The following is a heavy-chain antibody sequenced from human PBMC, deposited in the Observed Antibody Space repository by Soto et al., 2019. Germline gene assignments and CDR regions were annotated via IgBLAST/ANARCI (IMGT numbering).Heavy chain of an antibody. CDR1: GGSISSYY. CDR2: IYYSGST. CDR3: ARGASNYDYYYYYGMDV. Sequence: PSETLSLTXTVSGGSISSYYWSWIRQPPGKGLEWIGYIYYSGSTNYNPSLKSRVTISVDTSKNQFSLKLSSVTAADTAVYYCARGASNYDYYYYYGMDVWGQGTTVTVSS. D-gene: IGHD4-4*01. V-gene: IGHV4-59*01. J-gene: IGHJ6*02.